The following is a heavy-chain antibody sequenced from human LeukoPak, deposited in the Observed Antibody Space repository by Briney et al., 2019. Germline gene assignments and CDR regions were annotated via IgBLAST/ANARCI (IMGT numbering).Heavy chain of an antibody. D-gene: IGHD2-21*02. CDR3: AKDPTVVVTVVDY. V-gene: IGHV3-23*01. CDR2: IGGSGGST. J-gene: IGHJ4*02. Sequence: GGSLRLSCAASGFTFSSYAMSWVRQAPGKGLEWVSAIGGSGGSTYYAYSVKGRFTISRDNSKNTLYLQMNSLRAEDTAVYYCAKDPTVVVTVVDYWGQGTLVTVSS. CDR1: GFTFSSYA.